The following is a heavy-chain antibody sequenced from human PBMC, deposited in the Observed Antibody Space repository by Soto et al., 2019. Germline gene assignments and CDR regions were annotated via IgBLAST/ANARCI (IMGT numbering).Heavy chain of an antibody. CDR3: ARLLVQLERRGFDY. V-gene: IGHV4-39*01. J-gene: IGHJ4*02. CDR2: IYYSGST. CDR1: GGSISSSSYY. Sequence: QLQLQESGPGLVKPSETLSLTCTVSGGSISSSSYYWGWIRQPPGKGLEWIGSIYYSGSTYYNPSLKSRVTISVDTSKNQFSLKLSSVTAADTAVYYCARLLVQLERRGFDYWGQGTLVTVSS. D-gene: IGHD1-1*01.